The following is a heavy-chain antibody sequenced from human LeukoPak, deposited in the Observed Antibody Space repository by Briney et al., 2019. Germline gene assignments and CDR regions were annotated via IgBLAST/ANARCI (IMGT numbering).Heavy chain of an antibody. CDR1: GFTFSSYS. V-gene: IGHV3-21*01. CDR3: ARDLIRPDTYCSGGSCHIDY. Sequence: GGSLRLSCAASGFTFSSYSMNWVRQAPGKGLEWVSSISSSSSYIYYADSLTGRFTISRDNAKNSLYLQMNSLRAEDTAVYYCARDLIRPDTYCSGGSCHIDYWGQGTLVTVSS. CDR2: ISSSSSYI. D-gene: IGHD2-15*01. J-gene: IGHJ4*02.